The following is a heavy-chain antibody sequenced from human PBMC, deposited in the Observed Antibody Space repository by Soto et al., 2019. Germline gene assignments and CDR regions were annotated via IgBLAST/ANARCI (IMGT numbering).Heavy chain of an antibody. V-gene: IGHV3-23*01. Sequence: EVQLLESGGGLVQPGGALRRSCAASGFTFSSYAMSWVRQAPGKGLEWVSAISGSGGSTYYADSVKGRFTISRDNSKNTLYLQMNSLRAEDTAVYYCAERLLGSGYYIDVWGKGTTVTVSS. CDR2: ISGSGGST. J-gene: IGHJ6*03. CDR3: AERLLGSGYYIDV. CDR1: GFTFSSYA. D-gene: IGHD3-3*01.